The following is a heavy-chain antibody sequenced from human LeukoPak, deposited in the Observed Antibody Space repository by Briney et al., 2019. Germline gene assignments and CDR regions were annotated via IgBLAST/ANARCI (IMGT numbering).Heavy chain of an antibody. D-gene: IGHD6-13*01. CDR3: AKGYSSSWYAHQDY. J-gene: IGHJ4*02. Sequence: PGGSLRLSCAASGFTVSTNYMSWVRQAPGKGLEWVSVFYSGGSTYYADSVKGRFTISRDNSKNSLYLQMNSLRTEDTALYYCAKGYSSSWYAHQDYWGQGTLVTVSS. CDR1: GFTVSTNY. CDR2: FYSGGST. V-gene: IGHV3-53*05.